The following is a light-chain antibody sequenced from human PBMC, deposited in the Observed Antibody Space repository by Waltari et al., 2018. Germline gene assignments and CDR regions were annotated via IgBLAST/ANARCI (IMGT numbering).Light chain of an antibody. CDR3: QQYNTYSS. V-gene: IGKV1-5*03. CDR2: KAS. CDR1: PSISNY. Sequence: DIQMTQSPSTLSASVGDTITITCRASPSISNYLAWDQQKPGKAPKLLIYKASSSGSGVPSRFSGSGSGTEFTLTISSLQPADFATYYCQQYNTYSSFGQGTTLEIK. J-gene: IGKJ2*03.